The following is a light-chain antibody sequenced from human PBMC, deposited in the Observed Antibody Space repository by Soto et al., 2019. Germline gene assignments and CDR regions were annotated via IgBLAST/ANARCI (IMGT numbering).Light chain of an antibody. Sequence: QSVLTQPPSVSGAPGQRVTISCTGSSSNIGAGYDVHWYQQLPGTAPKLLIYGNSNRPSGVPDRFSGSKSGTSASLAITGLQAEDEADYYCQYYDSCLSGVVFGGGTKLTVL. CDR3: QYYDSCLSGVV. CDR2: GNS. J-gene: IGLJ2*01. CDR1: SSNIGAGYD. V-gene: IGLV1-40*01.